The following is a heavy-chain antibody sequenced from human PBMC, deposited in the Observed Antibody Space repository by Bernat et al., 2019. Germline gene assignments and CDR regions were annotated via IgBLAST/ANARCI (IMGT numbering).Heavy chain of an antibody. J-gene: IGHJ4*02. CDR2: IKQDGSEK. V-gene: IGHV3-7*04. CDR1: GFTFSSYW. D-gene: IGHD2-2*01. Sequence: VQLVESGGGLVQPGGSLRLSCAASGFTFSSYWMSWVRQAPGKGLEWVANIKQDGSEKYYVDSVKGRFTISRDNAKNSLYLQMNSLRAEDTAVYYCAREGNIVVVPAAGAVDYWGQGTLVTVSS. CDR3: AREGNIVVVPAAGAVDY.